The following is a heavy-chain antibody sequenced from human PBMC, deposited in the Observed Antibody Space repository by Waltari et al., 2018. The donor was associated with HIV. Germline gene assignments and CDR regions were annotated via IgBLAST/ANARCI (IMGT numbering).Heavy chain of an antibody. V-gene: IGHV5-51*01. CDR2: IYPGDSDT. CDR1: GYSFTSYW. Sequence: EVQLVQSGAEVKKPGESLKLSCTGSGYSFTSYWIGLVRQLPGKGLEWMGIIYPGDSDTRYSPSFQGQVTISADKSISTAYLQWSSLKASDTAMYYCARPANPGIDPFDIWGQGTMVTVSS. CDR3: ARPANPGIDPFDI. J-gene: IGHJ3*02.